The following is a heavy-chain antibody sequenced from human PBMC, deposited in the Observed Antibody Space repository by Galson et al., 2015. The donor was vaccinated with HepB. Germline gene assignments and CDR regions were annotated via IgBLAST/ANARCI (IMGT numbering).Heavy chain of an antibody. D-gene: IGHD3-22*01. J-gene: IGHJ4*02. CDR1: GFTFGSYA. Sequence: SLRLSCAASGFTFGSYAMSWVRQAPGKGLEWVSAISGSGGSTYYADSVKGRFTISRDNSKNALYLQMNSLRAEDTAVYYCAKGTDRYDSSGYPNDYWGQGTLVTVSS. V-gene: IGHV3-23*01. CDR2: ISGSGGST. CDR3: AKGTDRYDSSGYPNDY.